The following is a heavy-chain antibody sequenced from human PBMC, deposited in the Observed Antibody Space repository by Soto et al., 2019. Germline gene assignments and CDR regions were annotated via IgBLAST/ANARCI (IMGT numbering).Heavy chain of an antibody. D-gene: IGHD6-13*01. CDR3: ARDQGVAAAGITWFDP. V-gene: IGHV4-59*12. CDR2: VYYSGNT. Sequence: KTSETLSLTCNVSGGSISNYYWSWVRQPPGKGLEWIGNVYYSGNTNYNPSLKSRVTMSVDTSKNQFSLRLMSLTAADTAVYYCARDQGVAAAGITWFDPWGQGSLVTVSS. CDR1: GGSISNYY. J-gene: IGHJ5*02.